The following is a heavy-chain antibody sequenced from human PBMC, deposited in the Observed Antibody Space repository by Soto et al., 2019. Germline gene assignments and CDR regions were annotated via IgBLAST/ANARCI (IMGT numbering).Heavy chain of an antibody. V-gene: IGHV3-21*01. J-gene: IGHJ4*02. Sequence: GGSLRLSCAASGFTFSAYSMNWVRQSPGKGLEWVSSISGSGNYTHYADFLRGRFTISRDNAKTSLYLQMNSLRAEDTAVYYCAREGINNYNEYYFDSWGQGTVVTVSS. CDR3: AREGINNYNEYYFDS. CDR1: GFTFSAYS. D-gene: IGHD4-4*01. CDR2: ISGSGNYT.